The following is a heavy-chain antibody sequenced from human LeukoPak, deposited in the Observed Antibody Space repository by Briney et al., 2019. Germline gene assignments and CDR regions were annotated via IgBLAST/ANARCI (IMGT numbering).Heavy chain of an antibody. D-gene: IGHD6-25*01. CDR2: ISSSSSYI. V-gene: IGHV3-21*01. J-gene: IGHJ4*02. CDR1: GFTFSSYS. CDR3: ARGGSDLGYLDY. Sequence: KPGGSLRLSCAASGFTFSSYSMNWVRQAPGKGLEWVSSISSSSSYIYYADSVKGRFTISRDNAKNSLYLQMNSLRAEDTAVYYCARGGSDLGYLDYWGQGTLVTVSS.